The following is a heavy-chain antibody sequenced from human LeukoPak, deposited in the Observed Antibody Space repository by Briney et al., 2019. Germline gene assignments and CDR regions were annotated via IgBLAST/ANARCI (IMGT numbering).Heavy chain of an antibody. CDR2: INHSGST. V-gene: IGHV4-34*01. D-gene: IGHD3-3*01. CDR3: ARGPRITIFGVVKLYGMDV. J-gene: IGHJ6*02. CDR1: GVSFSGYY. Sequence: KPSETLSLTCAVYGVSFSGYYWSWIRQPPGKGLEWIGEINHSGSTNYNPSLKSRVTISVDTSKNQFSLKLSSVTAADTAVYYCARGPRITIFGVVKLYGMDVWGQGTTVTVSS.